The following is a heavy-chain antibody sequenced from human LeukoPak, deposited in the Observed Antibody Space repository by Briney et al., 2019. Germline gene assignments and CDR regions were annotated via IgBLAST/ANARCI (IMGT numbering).Heavy chain of an antibody. D-gene: IGHD4-17*01. CDR3: ARGRRAVTTYNY. CDR2: MNPNSGNT. Sequence: ASVKVSCKASGYTFTSYDINWVRQATGQGLEWMGWMNPNSGNTGYAQKFQGRVTVTRNTSISTAYMELSSLRSEDTAVYYCARGRRAVTTYNYWGQGTLVTVSS. J-gene: IGHJ4*02. CDR1: GYTFTSYD. V-gene: IGHV1-8*01.